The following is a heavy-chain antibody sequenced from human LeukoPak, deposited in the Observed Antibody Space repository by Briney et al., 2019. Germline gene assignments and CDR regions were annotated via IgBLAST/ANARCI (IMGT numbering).Heavy chain of an antibody. Sequence: SETLSLTCTVSGDSISRYYWSWIRQPPGKGLEWIAYISYRGTTNYNPTLKSRVTISIDTSKNRLSLKLNSVTAADTAVYYCARERASNSVFDYWGQGTLVTVSS. CDR1: GDSISRYY. J-gene: IGHJ4*02. CDR2: ISYRGTT. D-gene: IGHD4-11*01. CDR3: ARERASNSVFDY. V-gene: IGHV4-59*12.